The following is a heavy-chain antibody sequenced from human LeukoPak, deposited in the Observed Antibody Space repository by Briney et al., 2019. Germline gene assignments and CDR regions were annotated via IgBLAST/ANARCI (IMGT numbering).Heavy chain of an antibody. V-gene: IGHV4-34*01. J-gene: IGHJ5*02. D-gene: IGHD3-10*01. CDR3: ARVSGLLLWFGELFVGGNWFDP. Sequence: SETLSLTCAVYGGSFSGYYWSWIRQPPGKGLEWIGEINHSGSTNYNPSLKSRVTISVDTSKNQFSLKLSSVTAADTAVYYCARVSGLLLWFGELFVGGNWFDPWGQGTLVTVSS. CDR2: INHSGST. CDR1: GGSFSGYY.